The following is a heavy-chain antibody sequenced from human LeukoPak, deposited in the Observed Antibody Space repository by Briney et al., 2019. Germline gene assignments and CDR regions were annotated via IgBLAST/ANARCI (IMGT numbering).Heavy chain of an antibody. CDR1: GFTFSNFA. V-gene: IGHV3-23*01. CDR3: AKGAAAGKVDWFDP. J-gene: IGHJ5*02. Sequence: GGSLRLSCATSGFTFSNFAMMWVRQAPGTGLQWVSTITGYGATFYADSVRGRFTIFRDTSMNTLFLQMNSLGAEDTAVYYCAKGAAAGKVDWFDPWGQGTLVTVSS. D-gene: IGHD6-13*01. CDR2: ITGYGAT.